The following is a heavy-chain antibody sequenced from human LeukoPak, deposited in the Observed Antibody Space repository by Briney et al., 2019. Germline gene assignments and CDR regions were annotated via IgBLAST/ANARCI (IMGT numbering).Heavy chain of an antibody. V-gene: IGHV3-23*01. Sequence: GGSLRLSCAASGFTFSNYAMSWVRQAPGKGLECVSAISDSGDKTDYADSVRGRFTIYRDNSKDTLYLQVNSLGAADTAVYYCAKHGGGYCNNSSCWGQGTLVTVSS. CDR1: GFTFSNYA. D-gene: IGHD2-2*01. CDR3: AKHGGGYCNNSSC. CDR2: ISDSGDKT. J-gene: IGHJ4*02.